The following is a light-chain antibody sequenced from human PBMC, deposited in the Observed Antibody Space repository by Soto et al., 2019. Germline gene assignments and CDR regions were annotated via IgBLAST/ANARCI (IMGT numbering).Light chain of an antibody. CDR3: QQRNIWPPVT. J-gene: IGKJ5*01. V-gene: IGKV3-11*01. CDR2: GAF. CDR1: LSVSVY. Sequence: VVLTQSPATLSLSPGERATLSCRTSLSVSVYLDWYQQKPGQAPRLLISGAFNRAAGIPARFSGSGSGTDFTLTISSLEPEDSAVYYCQQRNIWPPVTFGQGTRLEIK.